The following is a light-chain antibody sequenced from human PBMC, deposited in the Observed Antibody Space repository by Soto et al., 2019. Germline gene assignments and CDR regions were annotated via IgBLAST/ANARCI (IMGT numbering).Light chain of an antibody. V-gene: IGKV4-1*01. CDR1: QSVLNSSNNKNY. CDR2: WAS. Sequence: DVVMTQSPDSLAVSLGERATINCKSRQSVLNSSNNKNYLAWYQQKPGQPPKLLIYWASTRESGVPDRFSGSGSGTDFTLTISSLQAEDVAVYYCQHYDDTPRTFGQGTKVEIK. J-gene: IGKJ1*01. CDR3: QHYDDTPRT.